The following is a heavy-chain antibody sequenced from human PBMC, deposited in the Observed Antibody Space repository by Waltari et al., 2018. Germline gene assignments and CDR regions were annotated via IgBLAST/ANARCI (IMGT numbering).Heavy chain of an antibody. V-gene: IGHV3-74*01. CDR2: INTDGTNT. J-gene: IGHJ4*02. Sequence: QLVESGGGLVQPGGYLSLSCAASGFTFGSYWMHWVRQVPGKGLMWVSRINTDGTNTAYADSVKGRFTISRDNARNTLFLQMNSLRPEDTAVYYCVGSTYPFDCWGQGTLVTVSS. D-gene: IGHD2-2*01. CDR3: VGSTYPFDC. CDR1: GFTFGSYW.